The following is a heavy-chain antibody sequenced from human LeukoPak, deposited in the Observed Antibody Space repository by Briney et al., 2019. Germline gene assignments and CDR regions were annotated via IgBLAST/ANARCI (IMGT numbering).Heavy chain of an antibody. V-gene: IGHV4-39*01. J-gene: IGHJ4*02. CDR2: IFHGGNT. D-gene: IGHD5-18*01. CDR1: GDSITSSAFY. CDR3: ARQVDTAMVRD. Sequence: SETLSLTCTVSGDSITSSAFYWGWIRQAPGKGLEWIGNIFHGGNTHYNPSLKSRVTMSVDTSKNQFSLKLSSVTAADTAAYYCARQVDTAMVRDWGQGTLVTVSS.